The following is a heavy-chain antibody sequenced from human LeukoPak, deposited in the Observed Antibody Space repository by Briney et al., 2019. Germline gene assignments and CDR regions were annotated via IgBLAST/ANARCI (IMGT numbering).Heavy chain of an antibody. CDR3: ARLLIVMGIPAAFHNWFDP. J-gene: IGHJ5*02. D-gene: IGHD2-2*01. CDR1: GYSISSGYY. V-gene: IGHV4-38-2*02. Sequence: PSETLSLTCTVSGYSISSGYYWSWIRQPPGKGLEWIGEINHSGSTNYNPSLKSRVTISVDTSKNQFSLKLSSVTAADTAVYYCARLLIVMGIPAAFHNWFDPWGQGTLVTVSS. CDR2: INHSGST.